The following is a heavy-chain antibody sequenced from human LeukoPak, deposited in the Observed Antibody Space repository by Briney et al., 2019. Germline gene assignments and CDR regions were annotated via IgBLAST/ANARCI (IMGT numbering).Heavy chain of an antibody. CDR2: MNPNSGNT. CDR1: GGTFSSYA. CDR3: ARGSEGIAAMGFDP. V-gene: IGHV1-8*02. J-gene: IGHJ5*02. Sequence: ASVKVSCKASGGTFSSYAINWVRQATGQGLEWMGWMNPNSGNTGYAQKFQGRVTMTRNTSISAAYMELSSLRSEDTAVYYCARGSEGIAAMGFDPWGQGTLVTVSS. D-gene: IGHD6-13*01.